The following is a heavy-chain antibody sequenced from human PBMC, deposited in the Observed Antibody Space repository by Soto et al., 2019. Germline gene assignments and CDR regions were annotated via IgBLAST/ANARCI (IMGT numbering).Heavy chain of an antibody. CDR1: GYTFTSYG. CDR2: IIPIFGTA. CDR3: AEIDSSGPDY. J-gene: IGHJ4*02. V-gene: IGHV1-69*13. Sequence: SVKVSCKASGYTFTSYGISWVRQAPGQGLEWMGGIIPIFGTANYAQKFQGRVTVTADESTSTAYMELSSLRSEDTAVYYCAEIDSSGPDYWGEATLVTVSS. D-gene: IGHD6-19*01.